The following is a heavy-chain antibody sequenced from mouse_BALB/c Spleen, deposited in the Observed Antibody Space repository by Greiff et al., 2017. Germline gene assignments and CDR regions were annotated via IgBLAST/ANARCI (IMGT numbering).Heavy chain of an antibody. CDR2: ISSGGSYT. D-gene: IGHD2-14*01. CDR1: GFTFSSYG. J-gene: IGHJ2*01. Sequence: EVKLVESGGDLVKPGGSLKLSCAASGFTFSSYGMSWVRQTPDKRLEWVATISSGGSYTYYPDSVKGRFTISRDNAKNTLYLQMSSLKSEDTAMYYCARPLYRYDDGPYYWGQGTTLTVAS. V-gene: IGHV5-6*01. CDR3: ARPLYRYDDGPYY.